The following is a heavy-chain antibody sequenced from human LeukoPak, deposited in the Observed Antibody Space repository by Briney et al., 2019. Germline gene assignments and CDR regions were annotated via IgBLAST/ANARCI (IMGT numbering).Heavy chain of an antibody. J-gene: IGHJ4*02. CDR2: VNPDGGGT. CDR3: ARVVLDSSGYYVDF. D-gene: IGHD3-22*01. V-gene: IGHV1-2*06. Sequence: ASVKVSCKASGYTFTGYYMHWVRQAPGQGLEWMGRVNPDGGGTNYAQKFQGRVTMTRDTSISTAYMELSRLRSDDTAVYYCARVVLDSSGYYVDFWGQGTLVTVSS. CDR1: GYTFTGYY.